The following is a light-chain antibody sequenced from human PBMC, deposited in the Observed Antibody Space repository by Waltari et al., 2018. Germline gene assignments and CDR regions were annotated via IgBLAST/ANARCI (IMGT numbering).Light chain of an antibody. J-gene: IGKJ5*01. CDR3: HQRSNWPIT. V-gene: IGKV3-11*01. CDR1: QSVSSY. Sequence: EIVLTLSPATLSLSPGERATLSCRASQSVSSYLVWYQQKPGQTPRLLIYGASNRATGIPARFSGSGSGTDFTLTISSLESEDFAVYYCHQRSNWPITFGQGTRLEIK. CDR2: GAS.